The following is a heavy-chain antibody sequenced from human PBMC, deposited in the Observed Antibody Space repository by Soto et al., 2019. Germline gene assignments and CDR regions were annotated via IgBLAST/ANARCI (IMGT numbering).Heavy chain of an antibody. CDR3: ARGVSYYYGSGILYNWFDP. CDR1: GGSFSGYD. V-gene: IGHV4-34*01. CDR2: INHSGST. D-gene: IGHD3-10*01. J-gene: IGHJ5*02. Sequence: SSETLCLTCGVYGGSFSGYDWSWIRQPPGKGLEWIGEINHSGSTNYNPSLKSRVTISVDTSKNQFSLKLSSVTAADTAVYYCARGVSYYYGSGILYNWFDPWGQGTLVTVSS.